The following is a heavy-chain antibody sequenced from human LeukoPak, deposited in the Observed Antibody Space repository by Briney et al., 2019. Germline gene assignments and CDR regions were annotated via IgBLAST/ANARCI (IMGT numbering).Heavy chain of an antibody. V-gene: IGHV1-18*01. J-gene: IGHJ4*02. D-gene: IGHD6-13*01. Sequence: ASVKVSCKASGYTFTSYGISWVRQAPGQGLEWMGWISAYNGNTNYAQKLQGRVTMTTDTSTSTAYMELRSLRSDDTAVYYCARDTKWIAAAGTYYFDYWGQGTLVTVSS. CDR3: ARDTKWIAAAGTYYFDY. CDR1: GYTFTSYG. CDR2: ISAYNGNT.